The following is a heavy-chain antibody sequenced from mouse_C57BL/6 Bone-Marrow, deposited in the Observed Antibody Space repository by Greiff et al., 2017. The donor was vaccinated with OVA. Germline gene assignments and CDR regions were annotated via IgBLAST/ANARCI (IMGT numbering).Heavy chain of an antibody. CDR3: ARKGVGVYYAMDY. Sequence: VQLQQPGAELVKPGASVKMSCKASGYTFTSYWITWVKQRPGQGLEWIGDIYPGSGSTNYNEKFKSKATLTVDTSSSTAYMQLSSLTSEDSAVYYCARKGVGVYYAMDYWGQGTSVTVSS. J-gene: IGHJ4*01. D-gene: IGHD1-1*02. V-gene: IGHV1-55*01. CDR2: IYPGSGST. CDR1: GYTFTSYW.